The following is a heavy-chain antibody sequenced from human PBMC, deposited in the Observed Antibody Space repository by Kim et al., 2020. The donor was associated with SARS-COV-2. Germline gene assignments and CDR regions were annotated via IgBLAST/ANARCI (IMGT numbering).Heavy chain of an antibody. CDR1: GYTLTELS. CDR2: FDPEDGET. V-gene: IGHV1-24*01. CDR3: ATVFAIFGVVARFDY. Sequence: ASVKVSCKVSGYTLTELSMHWVRQAPGKGLEWMGGFDPEDGETIYAQKFQGRVTMTEDTSTDTAYMELSSLRSEDTAVYYCATVFAIFGVVARFDYWGQGTLVPVSP. D-gene: IGHD3-3*01. J-gene: IGHJ4*02.